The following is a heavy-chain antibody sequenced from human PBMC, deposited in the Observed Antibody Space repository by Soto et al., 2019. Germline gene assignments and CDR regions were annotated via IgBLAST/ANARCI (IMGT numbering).Heavy chain of an antibody. Sequence: XGCLRLSCAGCRFTLGNSEMSWVRQAPGKGLGWVSLSTGNGGTTDYADFMKVGLTISRDNSKNTLYLEVNSLRAQDTAIYFCAKVRDNSHIAVPFDDWGQGTQVTVSS. CDR2: STGNGGTT. J-gene: IGHJ4*02. D-gene: IGHD6-19*01. CDR3: AKVRDNSHIAVPFDD. V-gene: IGHV3-23*01. CDR1: RFTLGNSE.